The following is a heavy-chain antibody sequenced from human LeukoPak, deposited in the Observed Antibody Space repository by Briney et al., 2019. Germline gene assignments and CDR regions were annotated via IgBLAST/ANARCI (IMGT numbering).Heavy chain of an antibody. CDR2: IYSGGST. Sequence: GGSLRLSCAASGFTVSSTYMSWVRQTPGKGLEWVSLIYSGGSTYYADSVKGRFTISRDNSKNTLYLQMNSLRAEDSALYYCARESTYYDILTGYSPFDYWGQGTLVTVSS. CDR1: GFTVSSTY. CDR3: ARESTYYDILTGYSPFDY. J-gene: IGHJ4*02. V-gene: IGHV3-66*01. D-gene: IGHD3-9*01.